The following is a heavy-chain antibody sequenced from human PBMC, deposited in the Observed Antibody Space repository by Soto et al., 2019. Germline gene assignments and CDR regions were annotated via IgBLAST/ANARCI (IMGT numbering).Heavy chain of an antibody. CDR3: AREWELRAFDI. CDR2: ISSSSSYI. V-gene: IGHV3-21*01. D-gene: IGHD1-26*01. CDR1: GFTFSSFG. J-gene: IGHJ3*02. Sequence: SLRLSCTASGFTFSSFGMNWVRQAPGKGLEWVSSISSSSSYIYYADSVKGRFTISRDNAKNSLYLQMNSLRAEDTAVYYCAREWELRAFDIWGQGTMVTVS.